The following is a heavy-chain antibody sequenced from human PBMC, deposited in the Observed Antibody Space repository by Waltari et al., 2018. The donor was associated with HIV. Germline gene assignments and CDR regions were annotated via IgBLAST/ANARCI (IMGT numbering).Heavy chain of an antibody. CDR2: IYHSGST. D-gene: IGHD3-16*01. J-gene: IGHJ4*02. CDR3: TGSSWVPYY. CDR1: GGSLSSHGYS. V-gene: IGHV4-31*03. Sequence: QVQLQESGPGLVRPSQTLSLTCNVSGGSLSSHGYSWSWIRQPPGKGLEWIGYIYHSGSTYYTPSLKSRVSISMDTSKNQFSLNVRSATAADTAVYYCTGSSWVPYYWGQGILVTVSS.